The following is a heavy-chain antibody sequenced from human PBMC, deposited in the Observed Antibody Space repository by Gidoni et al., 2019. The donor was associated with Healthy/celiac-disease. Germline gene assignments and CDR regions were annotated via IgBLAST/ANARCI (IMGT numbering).Heavy chain of an antibody. CDR3: TTDCSTVVVAAKYYYYGMDV. CDR2: IKSKTDGGTT. V-gene: IGHV3-15*01. CDR1: GFTFSDAW. D-gene: IGHD2-15*01. Sequence: EVQLVESGGGLVKPGGSLRLSCAASGFTFSDAWMSWVRQAPGKGLEWVGRIKSKTDGGTTDYAAPVKGKFTISRDESKNTLYLQRNSLKTEDTAVYYCTTDCSTVVVAAKYYYYGMDVWGQGTTVTVSS. J-gene: IGHJ6*02.